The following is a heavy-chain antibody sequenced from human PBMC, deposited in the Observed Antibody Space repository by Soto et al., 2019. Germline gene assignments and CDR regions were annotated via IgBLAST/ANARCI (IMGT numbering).Heavy chain of an antibody. CDR3: ARVPSSWLAFDY. Sequence: PGGSLRLSCAASGFIVSSNYMSWVRQAPGKGLEWVSVIYSGGSTYYADSVRGRFTISRDNSKNTLYLQMNSLRAEDTAVYYCARVPSSWLAFDYWGQGTLVTVSS. CDR1: GFIVSSNY. V-gene: IGHV3-53*01. CDR2: IYSGGST. J-gene: IGHJ4*02. D-gene: IGHD6-19*01.